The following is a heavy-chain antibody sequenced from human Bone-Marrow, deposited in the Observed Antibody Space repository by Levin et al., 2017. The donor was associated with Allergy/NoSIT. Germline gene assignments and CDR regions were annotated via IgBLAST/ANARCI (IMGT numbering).Heavy chain of an antibody. CDR3: AKSPGRHHFWSGYSPPATVVDY. J-gene: IGHJ4*02. Sequence: ETLSLTCAASGFTFDTYALNWVRQAPGKGLEWVSIIDGSGGSTHYADSVKGRFTLSRDNSKKTVYLQRSSLRVEETAVYYCAKSPGRHHFWSGYSPPATVVDYWGQGTLVTVS. CDR2: IDGSGGST. CDR1: GFTFDTYA. D-gene: IGHD3-3*02. V-gene: IGHV3-23*01.